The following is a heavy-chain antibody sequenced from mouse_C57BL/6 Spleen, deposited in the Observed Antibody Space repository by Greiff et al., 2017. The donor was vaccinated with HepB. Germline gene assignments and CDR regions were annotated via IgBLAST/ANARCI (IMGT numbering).Heavy chain of an antibody. V-gene: IGHV10-1*01. Sequence: VQLKESGGGLVQPKGSLKLSCAATGFSFNTYAMTWVRQAPGKGLEWVARISSKSNNYSTYYADSVKDRFTISRDDSESMLYLQMNNVKTEDTAMYYCVRAWGGNWGQGTTLTVSS. CDR1: GFSFNTYA. J-gene: IGHJ2*01. CDR2: ISSKSNNYST. CDR3: VRAWGGN.